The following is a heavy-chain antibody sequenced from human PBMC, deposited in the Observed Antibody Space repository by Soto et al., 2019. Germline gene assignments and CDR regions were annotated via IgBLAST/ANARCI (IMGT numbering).Heavy chain of an antibody. CDR2: IYHSGST. D-gene: IGHD6-6*01. V-gene: IGHV4-30-2*01. Sequence: QLQLQESGSGLVKPSQTLSLTCAVSGGSISSGGYSWSWLRQPPGKGLEWIGYIYHSGSTYYNPSLTTRVSISVGRSTNHFSLKLRSVTAPYTARYHCARVHSTSRNFDYWGKGTLVAVSS. CDR1: GGSISSGGYS. J-gene: IGHJ4*02. CDR3: ARVHSTSRNFDY.